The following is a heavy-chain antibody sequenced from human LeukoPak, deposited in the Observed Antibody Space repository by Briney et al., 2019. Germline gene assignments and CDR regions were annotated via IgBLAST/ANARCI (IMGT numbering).Heavy chain of an antibody. CDR2: IRSKSDGGTT. CDR1: GLTFSRAW. V-gene: IGHV3-15*07. Sequence: GGSLRLSCAASGLTFSRAWMNWVRQAPGKGLEWVGRIRSKSDGGTTDYAAPVKGRFTISRDNAKNSLYLQMNSLRDEDTAVYYCARNLILTVTTVYYYGMDVWGQGTTVTVSS. CDR3: ARNLILTVTTVYYYGMDV. J-gene: IGHJ6*02. D-gene: IGHD4-11*01.